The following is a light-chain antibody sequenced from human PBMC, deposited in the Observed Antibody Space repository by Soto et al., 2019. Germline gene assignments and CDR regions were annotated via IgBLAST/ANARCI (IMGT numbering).Light chain of an antibody. Sequence: DIVMTQSPDSLAVSLGERAPINCKSSQSVFYSSNNRNYLAWYQQKPGQPPTLLIYWASTREPGVPDRFSGSGSGTDFTLTISSLQAEDVAVYYCQQYYSTPFTFGGGTKVEIK. CDR3: QQYYSTPFT. J-gene: IGKJ4*01. CDR2: WAS. V-gene: IGKV4-1*01. CDR1: QSVFYSSNNRNY.